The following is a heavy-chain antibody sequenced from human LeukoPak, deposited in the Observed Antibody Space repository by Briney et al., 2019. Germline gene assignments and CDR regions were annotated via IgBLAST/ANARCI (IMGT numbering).Heavy chain of an antibody. CDR1: GYTLTGYY. Sequence: ASVKVSCKASGYTLTGYYMHWVRQAPGQGLEWMGWINPNSGGTNYAQKFQGRVTMTRDTSISTAYMELSRLRSDDTAVYYCARDRYSLTLPDYWGQGTLVTVSS. V-gene: IGHV1-2*02. J-gene: IGHJ4*02. CDR3: ARDRYSLTLPDY. CDR2: INPNSGGT. D-gene: IGHD2-21*01.